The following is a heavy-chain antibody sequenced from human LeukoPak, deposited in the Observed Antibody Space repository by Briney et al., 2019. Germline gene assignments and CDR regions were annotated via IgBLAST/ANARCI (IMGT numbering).Heavy chain of an antibody. Sequence: GGSLRLSCAASGFTFSSYGMHWVRQAPGKGLEWVAVISYVGSNKYYADSVKGRFTISRDNSKNTLYLQMNSLRAEDTAVYYCAKDGDAYYDILTGYYFDYWGQGTLVTVSS. CDR3: AKDGDAYYDILTGYYFDY. V-gene: IGHV3-30*18. J-gene: IGHJ4*02. CDR2: ISYVGSNK. D-gene: IGHD3-9*01. CDR1: GFTFSSYG.